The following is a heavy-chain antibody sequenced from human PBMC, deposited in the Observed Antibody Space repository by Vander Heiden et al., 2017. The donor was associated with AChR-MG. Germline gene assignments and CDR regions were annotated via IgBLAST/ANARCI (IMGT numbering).Heavy chain of an antibody. CDR3: ASSRRSSGWYLG. CDR2: INSDGSST. J-gene: IGHJ4*02. CDR1: GFTFSSDW. D-gene: IGHD6-19*01. Sequence: EVQLVESGGGLVQPGGSLRLSCAASGFTFSSDWMHWVRQAPGKGLVWVSRINSDGSSTSYADSVKGRFTISRDNAKNTLYLQMNSLRAEDTAVYYCASSRRSSGWYLGWGQGTLVTVSS. V-gene: IGHV3-74*01.